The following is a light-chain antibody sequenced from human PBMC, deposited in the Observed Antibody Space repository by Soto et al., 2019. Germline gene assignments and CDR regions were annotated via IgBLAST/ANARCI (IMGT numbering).Light chain of an antibody. Sequence: EIQMTQSPSSVSASVGDRVTITCRASQTISSWLAWYQQKPGKAPKLLIYKASTLKSGVPSRFSGSGSGTEFTLTISSLQPDDFATYYCQHYNSCSEAFGQGTKVDIK. J-gene: IGKJ1*01. V-gene: IGKV1-5*03. CDR2: KAS. CDR3: QHYNSCSEA. CDR1: QTISSW.